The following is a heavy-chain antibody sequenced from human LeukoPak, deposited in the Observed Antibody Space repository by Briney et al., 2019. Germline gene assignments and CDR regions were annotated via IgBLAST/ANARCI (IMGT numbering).Heavy chain of an antibody. D-gene: IGHD4-17*01. CDR2: ISSNGGST. J-gene: IGHJ5*02. Sequence: PGRSLRLSCAASGFTFSSYAMHWVRQAPGKGLECVSGISSNGGSTYYADSVKGRFTISRDNSKNTLYLQTRSLRAEDTAVYYCVKDGGDYGENGWFDPWGQGTLVTVSS. CDR3: VKDGGDYGENGWFDP. CDR1: GFTFSSYA. V-gene: IGHV3-64D*09.